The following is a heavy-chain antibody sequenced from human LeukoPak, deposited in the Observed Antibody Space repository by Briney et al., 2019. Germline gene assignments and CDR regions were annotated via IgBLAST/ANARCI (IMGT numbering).Heavy chain of an antibody. CDR2: ISAYNGNT. CDR1: GYTFTSYD. D-gene: IGHD6-6*01. J-gene: IGHJ3*02. Sequence: GASVKVSCKASGYTFTSYDINWVRQATGQGLEWMGWISAYNGNTNYAQKLQGRVTMTTDTSTSTAYMELRSLRSDDTAVYYCARGQYSSSSPRFGAFDIWGQGTMVTVSS. V-gene: IGHV1-18*01. CDR3: ARGQYSSSSPRFGAFDI.